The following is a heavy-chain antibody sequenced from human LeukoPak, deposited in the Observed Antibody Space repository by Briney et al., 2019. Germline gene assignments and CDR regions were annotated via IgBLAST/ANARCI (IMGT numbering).Heavy chain of an antibody. V-gene: IGHV3-23*01. CDR2: IGGRGGST. D-gene: IGHD3-10*01. CDR3: AKVTYGSGTYGAFDS. CDR1: GFIFSDYG. J-gene: IGHJ4*02. Sequence: GGSLRLSCAASGFIFSDYGMSWVRQAPGKGLEWVSSIGGRGGSTYYADSVKGRFTIPRDNSKNTLYLKMNSLRAEDTAVYYCAKVTYGSGTYGAFDSWGQGTLVTVSS.